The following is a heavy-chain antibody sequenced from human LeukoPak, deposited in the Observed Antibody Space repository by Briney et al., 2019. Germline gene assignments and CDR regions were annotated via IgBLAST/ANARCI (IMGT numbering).Heavy chain of an antibody. D-gene: IGHD6-19*01. CDR3: AKARGSGFQRGDAFDM. CDR1: GFTFSNFG. J-gene: IGHJ3*02. CDR2: ISYDGKDK. Sequence: GGCLRLSCATPGFTFSNFGMNWVRQAPCKGLQWVTFISYDGKDKYYSDSVKGRITISRDNSKSTLYVQMDSLRTEDTAVYYCAKARGSGFQRGDAFDMWGQGTRVTVSS. V-gene: IGHV3-30*02.